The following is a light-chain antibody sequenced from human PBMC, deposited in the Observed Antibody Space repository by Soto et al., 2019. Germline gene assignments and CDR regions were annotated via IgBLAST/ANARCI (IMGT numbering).Light chain of an antibody. V-gene: IGLV2-8*01. CDR1: SSDIGNNNY. Sequence: QSVLTQPPSASGSPGQSVTISCTGNSSDIGNNNYVSWYQQHPGKAPTLMIYEVSKRPSGVPDRFSGSKSGNTASLTVSGLQAEDEADYYCRSYGGNWVFGGGTKVTVL. J-gene: IGLJ3*02. CDR2: EVS. CDR3: RSYGGNWV.